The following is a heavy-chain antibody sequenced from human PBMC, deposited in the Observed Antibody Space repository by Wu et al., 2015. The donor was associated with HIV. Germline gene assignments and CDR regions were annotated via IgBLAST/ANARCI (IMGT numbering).Heavy chain of an antibody. CDR1: SAAFSTYG. Sequence: QVHVVQSGAEVKKPGDSVKVSCKASSAAFSTYGIAWVRQAPGQGLEFLGWISAYNGNTNYAQKLQGRVTMTTDTSTSTAYMELRSLRSDDTAVYYCAGLRYNWNEEDAFDIVGPRDNGHRLL. CDR3: AGLRYNWNEEDAFDI. D-gene: IGHD1-1*01. CDR2: ISAYNGNT. V-gene: IGHV1-18*01. J-gene: IGHJ3*02.